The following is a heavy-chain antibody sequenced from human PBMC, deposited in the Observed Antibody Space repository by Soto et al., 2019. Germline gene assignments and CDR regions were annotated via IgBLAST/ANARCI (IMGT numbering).Heavy chain of an antibody. CDR2: IKSKTDGGTT. CDR3: TTAPLRLGELSLVDY. V-gene: IGHV3-15*01. Sequence: GSLRLSCAASGFTFSNAWMSWVRQAPGKGLEWVGRIKSKTDGGTTDYAAPVKGRFTISRDDSKNTLYLQMNSLKTEDTAVYYCTTAPLRLGELSLVDYWGQGTLVTVSS. CDR1: GFTFSNAW. D-gene: IGHD3-16*02. J-gene: IGHJ4*02.